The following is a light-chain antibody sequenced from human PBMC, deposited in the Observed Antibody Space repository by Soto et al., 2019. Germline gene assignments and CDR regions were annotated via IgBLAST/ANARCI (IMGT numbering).Light chain of an antibody. CDR1: SSDVGGYNY. V-gene: IGLV2-8*01. Sequence: QSALTQPPSASGSPGQSVTISCTGTSSDVGGYNYVSWYQQYPGRAPKLMIYEVPKRPSGVPDRFSGSKSGNTASLTVSGLQAEEEADYYCSSYAASNNCYFVFGGGTQRTVL. CDR2: EVP. J-gene: IGLJ7*01. CDR3: SSYAASNNCYFV.